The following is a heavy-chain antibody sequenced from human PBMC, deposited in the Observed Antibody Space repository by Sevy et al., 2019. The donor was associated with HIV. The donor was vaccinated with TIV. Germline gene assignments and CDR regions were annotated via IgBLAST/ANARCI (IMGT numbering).Heavy chain of an antibody. CDR1: GYTFTASY. D-gene: IGHD6-6*01. CDR2: INLNSGGT. J-gene: IGHJ6*02. CDR3: ARDPDEYSSSLNGMDV. V-gene: IGHV1-2*02. Sequence: ASVKVSCKASGYTFTASYMHWVRQAPGQGLECMGWINLNSGGTDYAQKFQGRVTMTRDTSISTTYMELTRLTSDDTAVYYCARDPDEYSSSLNGMDVWGQGTSVTVSS.